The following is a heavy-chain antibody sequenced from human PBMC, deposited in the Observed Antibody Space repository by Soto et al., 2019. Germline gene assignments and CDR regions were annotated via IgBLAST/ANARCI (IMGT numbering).Heavy chain of an antibody. D-gene: IGHD4-17*01. V-gene: IGHV4-30-2*01. CDR1: GGSISSGGYS. Sequence: SETLSLTCAVSGGSISSGGYSWSWIRQPPGKGLEWIGYIYHSGSTYYNPSLKSRVTISVDRSKNQFSLKLSSVTAADTAVYYCAADVGGYIYGLARHWGPGTLVTV. J-gene: IGHJ4*02. CDR3: AADVGGYIYGLARH. CDR2: IYHSGST.